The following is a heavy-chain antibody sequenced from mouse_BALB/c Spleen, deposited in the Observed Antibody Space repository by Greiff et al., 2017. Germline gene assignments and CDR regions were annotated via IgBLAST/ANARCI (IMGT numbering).Heavy chain of an antibody. J-gene: IGHJ4*01. CDR2: IDPSDSYT. CDR3: ARALRNWAYAMDY. CDR1: GYTFTSYW. D-gene: IGHD4-1*01. V-gene: IGHV1-69*02. Sequence: QVQLQQPGAELVKPGASVKLSCKASGYTFTSYWMHWVKQRPGQGLEWIGEIDPSDSYTNYNQKFKGKATLTVDKSSSTAYMQLSSLTSEDSAVYYCARALRNWAYAMDYWGQGTSVTVSS.